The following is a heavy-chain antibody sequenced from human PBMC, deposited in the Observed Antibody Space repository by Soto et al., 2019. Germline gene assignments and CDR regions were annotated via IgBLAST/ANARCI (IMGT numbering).Heavy chain of an antibody. V-gene: IGHV4-39*01. D-gene: IGHD2-21*02. CDR2: IYYSGRT. J-gene: IGHJ4*02. CDR3: ARQRTTVVTQAYFDR. Sequence: PSETLSLTCIVSGESISSSSYYWGWIRQPPGKGLEWIGSIYYSGRTYYNTSFKSRVTISIDTSKNQFSLKLSSVTATDTAVYYCARQRTTVVTQAYFDRWGQGALVTVSS. CDR1: GESISSSSYY.